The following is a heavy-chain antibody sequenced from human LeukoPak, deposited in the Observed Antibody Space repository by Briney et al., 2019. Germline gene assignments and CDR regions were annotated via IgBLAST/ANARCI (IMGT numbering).Heavy chain of an antibody. Sequence: SETLSLTCTVSGGSISPYCWTWIRQTPGRGLEWIGCIYYSGSTNYNPSLKSRVTISLDTSNNQFSLKLSSVTAADTAVYYCARHDDYSRAFDIWGQGTVVTVSS. J-gene: IGHJ3*02. CDR1: GGSISPYC. CDR2: IYYSGST. D-gene: IGHD4-11*01. V-gene: IGHV4-59*08. CDR3: ARHDDYSRAFDI.